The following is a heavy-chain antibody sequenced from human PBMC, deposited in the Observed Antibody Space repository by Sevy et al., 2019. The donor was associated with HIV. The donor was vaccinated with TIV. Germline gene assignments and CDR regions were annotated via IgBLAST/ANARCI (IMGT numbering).Heavy chain of an antibody. V-gene: IGHV5-10-1*01. CDR1: GYSFTSYW. CDR2: IDPSDSYT. J-gene: IGHJ3*02. Sequence: GESLKISCKGSGYSFTSYWISWVRQMPGKGLEWTGRIDPSDSYTNYSPSFQGHVTISADKSISTAYLQWSSLKDSDTAMHYCARRDDAFDIWGQGTMVTVSS. CDR3: ARRDDAFDI.